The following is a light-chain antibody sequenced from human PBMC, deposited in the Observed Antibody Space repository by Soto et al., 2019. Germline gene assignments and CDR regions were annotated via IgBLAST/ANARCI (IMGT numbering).Light chain of an antibody. CDR2: KAS. Sequence: DIQMTQSPSTLYGSVGDRVTITSRASQTISSWLAWYQQKPGKAPKLLIYKASTLKSGVPSRFSGSGSGTEITLTISSLQPDDFATYYCQHYNSYSEAFGQGTKVDI. CDR3: QHYNSYSEA. V-gene: IGKV1-5*03. J-gene: IGKJ1*01. CDR1: QTISSW.